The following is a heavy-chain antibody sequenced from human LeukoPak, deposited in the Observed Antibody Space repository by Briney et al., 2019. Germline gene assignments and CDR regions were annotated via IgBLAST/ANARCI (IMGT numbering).Heavy chain of an antibody. D-gene: IGHD2-15*01. Sequence: SVKVSCKASGGTFSSYAISWVRQAPGQGLEWMGGIIPIFGTANYAQKFQGRVTITADESTSTAYMELSSLRSEDTAVYYCARHGLFGCNDVGCYRSFFYYGMDVWGQGTAVTVSS. CDR1: GGTFSSYA. CDR2: IIPIFGTA. CDR3: ARHGLFGCNDVGCYRSFFYYGMDV. V-gene: IGHV1-69*13. J-gene: IGHJ6*02.